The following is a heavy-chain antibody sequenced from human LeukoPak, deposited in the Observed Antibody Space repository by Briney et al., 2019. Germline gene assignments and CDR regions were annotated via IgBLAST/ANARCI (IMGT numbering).Heavy chain of an antibody. V-gene: IGHV3-30*02. CDR1: GLIFSSYG. J-gene: IGHJ4*02. Sequence: GGSLRLSCAASGLIFSSYGMHWVRQAPGEGLEWVAYIRHDESKTFYADSVKGRFTISRDNSKNTLYLQMHSLRAEDTAVYYCARDRSDRRRTPNIDYWGQGTLVTVSS. CDR3: ARDRSDRRRTPNIDY. D-gene: IGHD4/OR15-4a*01. CDR2: IRHDESKT.